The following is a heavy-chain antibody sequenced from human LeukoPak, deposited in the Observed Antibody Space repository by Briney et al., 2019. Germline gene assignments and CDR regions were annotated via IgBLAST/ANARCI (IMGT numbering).Heavy chain of an antibody. V-gene: IGHV4-4*02. CDR3: ARSGYSSSWGYYYYYYYMDV. CDR1: GGSISSSNW. Sequence: SGTLSLTCAVSGGSISSSNWWSWVRQPPGKGLEWIGEIYHSGSTNYNPSLKSRVTISVDKSKNQFSLKLSSVTAADTAVYYCARSGYSSSWGYYYYYYYMDVWGKGTTVTVSS. CDR2: IYHSGST. J-gene: IGHJ6*03. D-gene: IGHD6-13*01.